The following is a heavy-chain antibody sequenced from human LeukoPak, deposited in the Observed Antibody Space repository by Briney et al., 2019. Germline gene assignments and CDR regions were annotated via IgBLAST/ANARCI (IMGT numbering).Heavy chain of an antibody. J-gene: IGHJ4*02. Sequence: GGSLGLSCAASGFTFSSYAMSWVRQAPGKGLEWVSAISGSGGSTYYADSVKGRFTISRDNSKNTLYLQMNSLRAEDTAVYYCAKDQVTIFGVVIPSCFDYWGQGTLVTVSS. CDR1: GFTFSSYA. CDR2: ISGSGGST. V-gene: IGHV3-23*01. D-gene: IGHD3-3*01. CDR3: AKDQVTIFGVVIPSCFDY.